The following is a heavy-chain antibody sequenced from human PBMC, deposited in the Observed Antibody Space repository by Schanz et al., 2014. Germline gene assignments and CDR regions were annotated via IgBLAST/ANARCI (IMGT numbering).Heavy chain of an antibody. J-gene: IGHJ5*02. CDR1: GYTFTSYS. CDR3: AREVGLYDRGWFDP. CDR2: IVPIAGIT. D-gene: IGHD3-22*01. Sequence: QVHLVQSGAEVKKPGASVKVSCKASGYTFTSYSMHWVRQAPGQGLEWMGRIVPIAGITNYAQRFQGRVTITADKSSDTAYMELSSLRSEDTAVYYCAREVGLYDRGWFDPWGQGTLVTVSS. V-gene: IGHV1-46*01.